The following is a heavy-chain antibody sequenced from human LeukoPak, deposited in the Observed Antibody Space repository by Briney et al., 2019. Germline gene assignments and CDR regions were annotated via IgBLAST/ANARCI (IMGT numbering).Heavy chain of an antibody. V-gene: IGHV1-69*04. CDR1: GGTFSSYA. D-gene: IGHD3-16*01. CDR2: IIPILGIA. J-gene: IGHJ5*02. CDR3: ATHSPVGDPNWFDP. Sequence: SVKVSCKASGGTFSSYAISWVRQAPGQGLEWMGRIIPILGIANYAQKFQGRVTITADKSTSTAYMELSSLRSEDTAVYYCATHSPVGDPNWFDPGGQGPLVTVSS.